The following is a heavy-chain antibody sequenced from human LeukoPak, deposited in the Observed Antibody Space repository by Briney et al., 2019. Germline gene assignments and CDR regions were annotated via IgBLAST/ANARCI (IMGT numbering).Heavy chain of an antibody. D-gene: IGHD3-9*01. V-gene: IGHV4-61*08. J-gene: IGHJ4*02. CDR3: ARAYYDILTGYSGFDY. CDR2: IYYSGST. Sequence: PSQTPSLTCTVSGGSISSGDYYWSWIRQPPGKGLEWIGYIYYSGSTNYNPSLKSRVTISVDTSKNQFSLKLSSVTAADTAVYYCARAYYDILTGYSGFDYWGQGTLVTVSS. CDR1: GGSISSGDYY.